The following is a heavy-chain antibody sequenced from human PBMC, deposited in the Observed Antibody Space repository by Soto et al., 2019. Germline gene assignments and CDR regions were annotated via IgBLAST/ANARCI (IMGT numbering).Heavy chain of an antibody. V-gene: IGHV3-48*02. CDR2: ISSSSTI. Sequence: GGSLRLSCAASGFTFSSYSMNWVRQAPGKGLEWVSYISSSSTIYYADSVKGRFTISRDNAKNSLYLQMNSLRDEDTAVYYCARDYYDSSGYYRYWGQGTLVTVSS. D-gene: IGHD3-22*01. CDR1: GFTFSSYS. CDR3: ARDYYDSSGYYRY. J-gene: IGHJ4*02.